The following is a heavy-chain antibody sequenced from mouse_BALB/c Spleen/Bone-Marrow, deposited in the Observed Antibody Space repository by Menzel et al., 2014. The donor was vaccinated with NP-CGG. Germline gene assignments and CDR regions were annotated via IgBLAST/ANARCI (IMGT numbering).Heavy chain of an antibody. Sequence: QVQLQQSGAELVRPESSVKISCKASSYAFSTYWMIWVKQRPGQGLEWIGQIYPGDGDTNYNGKFKGKATLTADKSSSTAYMQLSSLTSEDSAVYFCARGARSAMDYWGQGTSVTVSS. CDR2: IYPGDGDT. CDR3: ARGARSAMDY. CDR1: SYAFSTYW. J-gene: IGHJ4*01. V-gene: IGHV1-80*01.